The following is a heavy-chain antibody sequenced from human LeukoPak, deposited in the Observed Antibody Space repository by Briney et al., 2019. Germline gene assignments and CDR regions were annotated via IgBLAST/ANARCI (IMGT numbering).Heavy chain of an antibody. CDR1: GFNFSTSW. V-gene: IGHV3-74*01. CDR2: INTDGSSR. J-gene: IGHJ2*01. CDR3: TRASAGLSYLDL. Sequence: GGSLRLSCAASGFNFSTSWMNWVRQAPGKGLVCVSRINTDGSSRSYADSVKGRFTISRDNAKNTLYLQMNSLRAEDTAIYYCTRASAGLSYLDLWGRGTLVTVSS. D-gene: IGHD3/OR15-3a*01.